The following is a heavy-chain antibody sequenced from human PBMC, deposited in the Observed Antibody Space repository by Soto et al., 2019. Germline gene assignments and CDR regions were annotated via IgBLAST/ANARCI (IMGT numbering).Heavy chain of an antibody. J-gene: IGHJ6*02. Sequence: QVQLVQSGAEVKKPGSSVKVSCKASGGTFSSYTISWVRQAPGQGLEWMGRIIPILGIANYAQKFQGRVTINGGKSTSTAYMELSSLRSEDTAVYYCARDQGAVQLDRRGYYSGMDVWGQGTTVTVSS. CDR1: GGTFSSYT. V-gene: IGHV1-69*08. CDR3: ARDQGAVQLDRRGYYSGMDV. CDR2: IIPILGIA. D-gene: IGHD1-1*01.